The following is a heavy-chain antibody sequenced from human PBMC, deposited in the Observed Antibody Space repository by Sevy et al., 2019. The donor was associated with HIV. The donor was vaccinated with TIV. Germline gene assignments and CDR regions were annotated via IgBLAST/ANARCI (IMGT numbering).Heavy chain of an antibody. CDR3: ARDCSSTKCLWGLDV. V-gene: IGHV3-7*03. Sequence: GGSLRLSCAASGFTFSNYWMSWVRQAPGKGLEWVANIKRDGSEKYYVASVKGRFTISRDNAKNSLHLQRNSLRAEDTAVYYCARDCSSTKCLWGLDVWGQGTTVTVSS. CDR1: GFTFSNYW. CDR2: IKRDGSEK. J-gene: IGHJ6*02. D-gene: IGHD2-2*01.